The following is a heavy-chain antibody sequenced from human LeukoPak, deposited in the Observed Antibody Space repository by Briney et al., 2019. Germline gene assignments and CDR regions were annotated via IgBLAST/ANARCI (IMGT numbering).Heavy chain of an antibody. V-gene: IGHV4-59*08. CDR3: AGHYRPSSFQH. J-gene: IGHJ1*01. Sequence: SETLSLTCTVSGGSISSYYWSWIRQPPGKGLEWIGYIYYSGSTNYNPSLKSRVTISVDTSKNQFSLKLSSVTAADTAVYYCAGHYRPSSFQHWGQGTLVTVSS. CDR1: GGSISSYY. CDR2: IYYSGST. D-gene: IGHD1-14*01.